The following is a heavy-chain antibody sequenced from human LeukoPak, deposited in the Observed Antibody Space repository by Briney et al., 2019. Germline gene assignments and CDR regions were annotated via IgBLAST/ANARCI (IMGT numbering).Heavy chain of an antibody. D-gene: IGHD3-10*01. J-gene: IGHJ4*02. V-gene: IGHV3-48*01. Sequence: GGSLRLSCAASGFTFSSYSMNWVRQAPGKGLEWVSYISSSSSTIYYADSVKGRFTISRDNAKNSLYLQMNSLRAEDTAVYYCARDRGYGSGSYYNGYFDYWGQGTLVTVSS. CDR3: ARDRGYGSGSYYNGYFDY. CDR2: ISSSSSTI. CDR1: GFTFSSYS.